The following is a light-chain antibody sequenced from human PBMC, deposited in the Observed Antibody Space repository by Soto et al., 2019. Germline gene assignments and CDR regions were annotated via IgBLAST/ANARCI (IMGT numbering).Light chain of an antibody. CDR2: KAS. CDR1: QSIDTW. J-gene: IGKJ1*01. V-gene: IGKV1-5*03. CDR3: QQSNSYYRT. Sequence: GDRVTITCRAAQSIDTWLAWSQPKPRKAPKVLTYKASSLQNGVPSRFSGSGSGTEFTLTISSLQPDDWATYYGQQSNSYYRTFGPGTKVDIK.